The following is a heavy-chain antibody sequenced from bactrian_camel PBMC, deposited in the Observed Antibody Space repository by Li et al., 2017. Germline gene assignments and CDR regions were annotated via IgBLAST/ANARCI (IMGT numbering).Heavy chain of an antibody. CDR1: GFPFSMSY. Sequence: HVQLVESGGGLVQPGGSLRLSCVVSGFPFSMSYMYWVRQAPGKGLELVSRIDYRGGGLWYAESVQGRFTISRDNDKNTLYLQMNSLKTEDTAVYYCALDGGGRTRGQGTQVTVSS. J-gene: IGHJ4*01. V-gene: IGHV3S1*01. D-gene: IGHD5*01. CDR2: IDYRGGGL.